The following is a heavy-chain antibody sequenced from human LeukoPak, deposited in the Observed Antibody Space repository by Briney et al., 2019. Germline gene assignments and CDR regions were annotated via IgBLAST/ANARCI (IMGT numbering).Heavy chain of an antibody. CDR1: GFTFSSYG. CDR3: ARDNYDSGDYYFDY. CDR2: ISSGSRSI. J-gene: IGHJ4*02. V-gene: IGHV3-21*01. D-gene: IGHD4-17*01. Sequence: GGSLRLSCAVSGFTFSSYGMNWVRQAPGKGLEWVSFISSGSRSIYYADSAKGRFTISRDNAKNSLYLQMNSLRAEDTAVYYCARDNYDSGDYYFDYWGQGTPVTVSS.